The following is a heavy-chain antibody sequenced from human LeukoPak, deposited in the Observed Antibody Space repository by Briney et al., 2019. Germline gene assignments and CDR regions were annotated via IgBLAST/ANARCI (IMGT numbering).Heavy chain of an antibody. D-gene: IGHD3-3*01. J-gene: IGHJ4*02. CDR3: ASRYSGYYDFWSGYEGY. CDR2: ISYDGSNK. CDR1: GFTFSSYA. V-gene: IGHV3-30-3*01. Sequence: GGSLRLSCAASGFTFSSYAMHWVRQAPGKGLEWVAVISYDGSNKYYADSVKGRFTISRDNSKNTLYLQMDSLRAEDTAVYYCASRYSGYYDFWSGYEGYWGQGTLVTVSS.